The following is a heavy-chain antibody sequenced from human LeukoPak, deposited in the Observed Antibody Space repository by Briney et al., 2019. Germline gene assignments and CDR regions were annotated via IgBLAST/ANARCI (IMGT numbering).Heavy chain of an antibody. CDR3: ARDGIVGATHVYFDY. V-gene: IGHV3-53*01. J-gene: IGHJ4*02. CDR2: IYSGGST. CDR1: GFTVSSNY. Sequence: GGSLRLSCAASGFTVSSNYMSWVRQAPGKGLEWVSVIYSGGSTYYADSVKGRFTISRDNSKNTLYLRMNSLRAEDTAVYYCARDGIVGATHVYFDYWGQGTLVTVSS. D-gene: IGHD1-26*01.